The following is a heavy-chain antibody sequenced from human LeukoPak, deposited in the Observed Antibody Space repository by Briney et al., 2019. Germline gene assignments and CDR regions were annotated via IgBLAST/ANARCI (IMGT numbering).Heavy chain of an antibody. CDR2: IYYSGST. D-gene: IGHD6-13*01. CDR1: GGSISSYY. Sequence: PSETLSLTCTVSGGSISSYYRSWIRQPPGKGLEWIGYIYYSGSTNYNPSLKSRVTISVDTSKNQFSLKLSSVTAADTAVCYCASGYSRGYFDYWGQGTLVTVSS. J-gene: IGHJ4*02. CDR3: ASGYSRGYFDY. V-gene: IGHV4-59*08.